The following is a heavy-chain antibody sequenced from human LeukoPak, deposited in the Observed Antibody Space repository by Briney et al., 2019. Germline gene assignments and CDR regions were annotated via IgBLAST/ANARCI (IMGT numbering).Heavy chain of an antibody. J-gene: IGHJ4*02. CDR1: GYKFTDNY. V-gene: IGHV1-2*02. CDR2: INPNRGDT. D-gene: IGHD3-22*01. CDR3: ARGRGYYDTGASDS. Sequence: ASVKVSCKASGYKFTDNYLHWVRQAPGQGLEWLAWINPNRGDTKFEQKFQGRLTMTRDTSISTAYLELTGLISDDTAVYYCARGRGYYDTGASDSWGQGTLVTVSS.